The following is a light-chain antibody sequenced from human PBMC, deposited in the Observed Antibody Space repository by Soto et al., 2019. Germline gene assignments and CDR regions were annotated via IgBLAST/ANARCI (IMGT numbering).Light chain of an antibody. J-gene: IGKJ5*01. Sequence: DIQMTQSPSTLSASVGDRVTITCRATQSISASLAWYQQKPGEAPTLLIYDASSLESGVPSRFSGGGSETEFTLTISSLQPDDFATYYCQQYNTYSTFGQGTRLEIK. CDR3: QQYNTYST. CDR2: DAS. V-gene: IGKV1-5*01. CDR1: QSISAS.